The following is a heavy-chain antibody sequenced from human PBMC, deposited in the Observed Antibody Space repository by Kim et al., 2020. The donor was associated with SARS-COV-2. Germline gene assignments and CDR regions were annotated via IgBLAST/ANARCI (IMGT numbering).Heavy chain of an antibody. CDR1: GGTFSSYA. CDR3: AREKAAGTYRYYGMDV. J-gene: IGHJ6*02. V-gene: IGHV1-69*13. Sequence: SVKVSCKASGGTFSSYAISWVRQAPGQGLEWMGGIIPIFGTANYAQKFQGRVTITADESTSTAYMELSSLRSEDTAVYYCAREKAAGTYRYYGMDVWGQGTTVTVSS. D-gene: IGHD6-13*01. CDR2: IIPIFGTA.